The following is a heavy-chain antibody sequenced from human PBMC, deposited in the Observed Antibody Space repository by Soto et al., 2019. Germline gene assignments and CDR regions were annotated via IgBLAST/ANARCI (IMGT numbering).Heavy chain of an antibody. Sequence: ASVKVSCKASGGTFSSYDISWVRQAPGQGLEWMGGIIPNFGKANYAQKFQGRVTITADKSTSTAYMELSSLRSDYTAVYYCARYYGVNKPLDYWGQGTLVTVSS. CDR3: ARYYGVNKPLDY. CDR1: GGTFSSYD. D-gene: IGHD4-17*01. J-gene: IGHJ4*02. CDR2: IIPNFGKA. V-gene: IGHV1-69*06.